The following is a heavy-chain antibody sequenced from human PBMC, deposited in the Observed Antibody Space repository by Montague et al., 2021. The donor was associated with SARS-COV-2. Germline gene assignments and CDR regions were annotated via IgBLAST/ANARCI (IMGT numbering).Heavy chain of an antibody. D-gene: IGHD3-22*01. CDR2: IYYSGST. Sequence: SETLSLTCAVYGGSISSSSYYWGWIRQPPGKGLEWIGSIYYSGSTYYNPSLNSRVTISVDTTKNQFSQKLSSVTAADTAVYYCAREGGWLSRGSYYFDYWGQGTLVTVSS. V-gene: IGHV4-39*07. CDR1: GGSISSSSYY. J-gene: IGHJ4*02. CDR3: AREGGWLSRGSYYFDY.